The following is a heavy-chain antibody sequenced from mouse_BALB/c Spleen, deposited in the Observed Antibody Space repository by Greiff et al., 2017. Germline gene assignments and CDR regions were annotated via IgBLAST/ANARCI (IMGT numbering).Heavy chain of an antibody. CDR2: ISSGSSTI. CDR1: GFTFSSFG. CDR3: ARRAGFITTVVAPYWYFDV. D-gene: IGHD1-1*01. J-gene: IGHJ1*01. V-gene: IGHV5-17*02. Sequence: EVHLVESGGGLVQPGGSRKLSCAASGFTFSSFGMHWVRQAPEKGLEWVAYISSGSSTIYYADTVKGRFTISRDNPKNTLFLQMTSLRSEDTAMYYCARRAGFITTVVAPYWYFDVWGAGTTVTVSS.